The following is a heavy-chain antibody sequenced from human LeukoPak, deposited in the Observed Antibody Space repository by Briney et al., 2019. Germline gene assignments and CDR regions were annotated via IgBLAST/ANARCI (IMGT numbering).Heavy chain of an antibody. CDR1: GFTFSSYW. Sequence: GGSLRLSCAASGFTFSSYWMSWVRQAPGKGLEWVASISSSSSNTYYADSVKGRFIISRDNAQNSLYLQMNSLRAEDTAMYCWARNIPPIPLSGDSTKYFDYWAQETLVTVPS. D-gene: IGHD4-17*01. CDR2: ISSSSSNT. V-gene: IGHV3-21*01. CDR3: ARNIPPIPLSGDSTKYFDY. J-gene: IGHJ4*02.